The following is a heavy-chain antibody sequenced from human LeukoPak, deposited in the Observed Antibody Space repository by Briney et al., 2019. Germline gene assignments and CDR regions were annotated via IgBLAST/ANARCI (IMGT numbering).Heavy chain of an antibody. Sequence: SETLSLTCTVSGGSISSSSYYWGWIRQPPGKGLEWIGSIYYSGSTYYNPSLKSRVTISVDTSKNQFSLKLSSVTAADTAVSYCARATYYDFWSGYFHFDYWGQGTLVTVSS. CDR2: IYYSGST. CDR3: ARATYYDFWSGYFHFDY. J-gene: IGHJ4*02. V-gene: IGHV4-39*01. CDR1: GGSISSSSYY. D-gene: IGHD3-3*01.